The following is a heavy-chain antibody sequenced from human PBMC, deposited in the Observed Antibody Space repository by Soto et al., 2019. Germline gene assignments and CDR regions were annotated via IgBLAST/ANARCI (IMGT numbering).Heavy chain of an antibody. Sequence: PSETLSLTCTVSGGSISSGGYYWSWIRQHPGKGLEWIGYIYYSGSTYYNPSLKSRVTISVDTSKNQFSLKLSSVTAADTAVYYCARDWGYCSGGSCEKNTANFDYWGQGTLVTVS. V-gene: IGHV4-31*03. J-gene: IGHJ4*02. CDR3: ARDWGYCSGGSCEKNTANFDY. CDR1: GGSISSGGYY. D-gene: IGHD2-15*01. CDR2: IYYSGST.